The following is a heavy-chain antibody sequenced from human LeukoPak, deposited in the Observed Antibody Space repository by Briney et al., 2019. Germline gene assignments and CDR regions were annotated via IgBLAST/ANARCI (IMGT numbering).Heavy chain of an antibody. V-gene: IGHV1-2*02. CDR1: GYTFTGYY. Sequence: ASVKVSCKASGYTFTGYYMHWVRQAPGQGLEWMGWINPNSGGTNYAQKFQGRVTMTRDTSISTAYMELSRLRSDDTAVYYCATPAYDSSDYYRDYWGQGTLVTVSS. CDR2: INPNSGGT. J-gene: IGHJ4*02. D-gene: IGHD3-22*01. CDR3: ATPAYDSSDYYRDY.